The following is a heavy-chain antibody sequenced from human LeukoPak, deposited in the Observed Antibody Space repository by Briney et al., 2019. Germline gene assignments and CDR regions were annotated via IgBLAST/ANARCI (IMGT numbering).Heavy chain of an antibody. J-gene: IGHJ4*02. CDR3: AKVRSSGGSWYTYFDY. D-gene: IGHD6-13*01. Sequence: GGSLRLSCAASGFTFSSYGMHWVRQAPGKGLEWVAFIRYDGSNKYYADSVKGRFTISRDNSKNTLYLQMNSLRAEDTAVYYCAKVRSSGGSWYTYFDYWGQGTLVTVSS. CDR2: IRYDGSNK. CDR1: GFTFSSYG. V-gene: IGHV3-30*02.